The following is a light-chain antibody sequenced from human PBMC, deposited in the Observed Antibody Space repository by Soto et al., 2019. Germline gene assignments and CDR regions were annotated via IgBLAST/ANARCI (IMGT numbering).Light chain of an antibody. CDR1: QSVSSSY. Sequence: EILLTQSPGTLSLSPGERATLSCRASQSVSSSYLAWYQQKPGQAPRLLIYDASNRATGIPARFSGSGSGTDFTLTISSLEPEDFAVYYCQQRNNWPPVTFGGGTKVDIK. V-gene: IGKV3-11*01. CDR2: DAS. CDR3: QQRNNWPPVT. J-gene: IGKJ4*01.